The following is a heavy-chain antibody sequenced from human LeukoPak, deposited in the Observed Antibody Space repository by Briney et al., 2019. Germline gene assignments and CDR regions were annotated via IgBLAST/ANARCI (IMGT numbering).Heavy chain of an antibody. J-gene: IGHJ4*02. Sequence: PGGSLRLSCEASGLTISDAWMSWVRQAPGKGLEWVGRIKSKSAGCTTDHAAPVKGRFTISRDDSKNTLYLQMNSLTIEDTAVYYCVTPPDWGQGTLVTVSS. CDR1: GLTISDAW. D-gene: IGHD5-18*01. CDR3: VTPPD. CDR2: IKSKSAGCTT. V-gene: IGHV3-15*01.